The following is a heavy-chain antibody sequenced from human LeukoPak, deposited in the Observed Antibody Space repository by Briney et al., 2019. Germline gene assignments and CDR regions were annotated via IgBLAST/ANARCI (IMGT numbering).Heavy chain of an antibody. V-gene: IGHV3-23*01. CDR1: GFTFSSYA. D-gene: IGHD6-19*01. Sequence: PGGSLRLSCAASGFTFSSYAMSWVRQAPGKGLEWVSAISGSGGSTYYADSVKGRFTISRDNSKNTLYLQMNSLRAEDTAVYYCAKDNAQWLVPLPTVDHWGQGTLVTVSS. CDR2: ISGSGGST. CDR3: AKDNAQWLVPLPTVDH. J-gene: IGHJ5*02.